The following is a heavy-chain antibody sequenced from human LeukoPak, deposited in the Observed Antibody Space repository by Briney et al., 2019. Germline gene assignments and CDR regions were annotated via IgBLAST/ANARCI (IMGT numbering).Heavy chain of an antibody. CDR2: ITTNGGST. CDR3: VKVAAAGIGAFDI. CDR1: GFTFSSFA. D-gene: IGHD6-13*01. J-gene: IGHJ3*02. V-gene: IGHV3-64D*06. Sequence: GGSLRLSCSASGFTFSSFAMHWVRQAAGKGLEYISAITTNGGSTYYVDSVRGRFTISSDNSKNTVYLQLSSLRAEDTAVYYCVKVAAAGIGAFDIWGQGTMVTVSS.